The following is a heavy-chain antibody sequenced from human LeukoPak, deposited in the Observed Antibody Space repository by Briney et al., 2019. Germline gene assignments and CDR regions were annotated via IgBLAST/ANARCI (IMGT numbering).Heavy chain of an antibody. V-gene: IGHV3-30*02. CDR2: IRSDGSNK. J-gene: IGHJ4*02. CDR3: AKDSCGGDCYLFDY. CDR1: GFSFSSYG. Sequence: GGSLRLSCAGSGFSFSSYGMHWVRQAPGKGLEWMAFIRSDGSNKYYADSVKGRFTISRDNSKNTLYLQMNSLRAEDTAVYYCAKDSCGGDCYLFDYWGQGTLVTVSS. D-gene: IGHD2-21*02.